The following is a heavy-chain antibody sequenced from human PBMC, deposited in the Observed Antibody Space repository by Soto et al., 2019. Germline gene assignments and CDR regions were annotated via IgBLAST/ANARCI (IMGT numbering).Heavy chain of an antibody. CDR1: GGSISSGGYS. J-gene: IGHJ6*02. CDR2: IYHSGST. V-gene: IGHV4-30-2*01. Sequence: PSETLSLTCAVSGGSISSGGYSWSWIRQPPWKGLEWIGYIYHSGSTYYNPSLKSRVTISVDRSKNQFSLKLSSVTAADTAVYYCARDRGYYGMDVWGQGXTVTVSS. CDR3: ARDRGYYGMDV.